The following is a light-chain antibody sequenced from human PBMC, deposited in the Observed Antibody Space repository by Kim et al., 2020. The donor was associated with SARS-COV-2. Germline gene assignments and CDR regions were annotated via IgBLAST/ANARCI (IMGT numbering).Light chain of an antibody. J-gene: IGKJ1*01. Sequence: ASVGDRVTITCRASQSISSYLNWYQQKPGKSPKLLIYAASSLQSGVPSRFSGSGSGTDFTLTISSLQPEDFATYYCQQSYSTPQTFGQGTKVDIK. V-gene: IGKV1-39*01. CDR2: AAS. CDR1: QSISSY. CDR3: QQSYSTPQT.